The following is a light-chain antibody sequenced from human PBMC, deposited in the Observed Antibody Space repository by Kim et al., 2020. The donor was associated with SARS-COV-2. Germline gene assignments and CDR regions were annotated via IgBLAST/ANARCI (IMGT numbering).Light chain of an antibody. V-gene: IGLV2-14*01. J-gene: IGLJ2*01. CDR2: DVS. CDR1: SSDVGGYNY. CDR3: SSYTSSSNVV. Sequence: QSALTQPASVSGSPGPSITISCTGTSSDVGGYNYVSWYQQHPGKAPKLMIYDVSKRPSGVSNRFSGSKSGNTASLTISVLQAEDEADYYCSSYTSSSNVVFGGGTQLTVL.